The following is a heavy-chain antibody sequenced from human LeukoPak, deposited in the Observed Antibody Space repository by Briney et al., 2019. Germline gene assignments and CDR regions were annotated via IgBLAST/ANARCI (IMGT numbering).Heavy chain of an antibody. Sequence: SETLSLTCTVSGGSISSYYWSWIRQPPGKGLEWIGYIYPSVSTNYNPSLKSRVTISVDTSKNQFSLKLSSVTAADTAVYYCARGRTGATANGPWGQGTLVTVSS. CDR3: ARGRTGATANGP. V-gene: IGHV4-4*09. J-gene: IGHJ4*02. CDR2: IYPSVST. CDR1: GGSISSYY. D-gene: IGHD3/OR15-3a*01.